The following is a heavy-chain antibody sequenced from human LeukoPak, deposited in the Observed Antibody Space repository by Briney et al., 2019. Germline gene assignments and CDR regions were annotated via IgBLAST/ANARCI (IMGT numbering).Heavy chain of an antibody. CDR1: GGTFSSYA. CDR3: ARGYCSSTSCYMRNYYYYYMDV. CDR2: IIPIFGTA. Sequence: SVKVSCKASGGTFSSYAISWVRQAPGQGLEWMGGIIPIFGTANYAQKFQGRVTTTTDESTSTAYMELSSLRSEDTAVYYCARGYCSSTSCYMRNYYYYYMDVWGKGTTVTVSS. D-gene: IGHD2-2*02. V-gene: IGHV1-69*05. J-gene: IGHJ6*03.